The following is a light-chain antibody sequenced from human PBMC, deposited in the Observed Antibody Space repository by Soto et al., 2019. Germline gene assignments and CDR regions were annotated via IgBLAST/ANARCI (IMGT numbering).Light chain of an antibody. CDR1: SRDVGGYNY. CDR2: DVS. J-gene: IGLJ1*01. Sequence: QSVLTQPASLSGSPGQSITISCPGTSRDVGGYNYVSWYQQHPGKAPKFMIYDVSNRPSGVSNRFSGSKSGNTASLTISGLQAEDEADYYCGSYTTSNTRQIVFGTGTKVTVL. CDR3: GSYTTSNTRQIV. V-gene: IGLV2-14*01.